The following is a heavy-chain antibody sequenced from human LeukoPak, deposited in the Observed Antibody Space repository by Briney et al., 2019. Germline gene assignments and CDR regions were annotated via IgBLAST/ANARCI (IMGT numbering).Heavy chain of an antibody. CDR2: INHSGST. D-gene: IGHD3-9*01. V-gene: IGHV4-4*02. CDR3: ARRHSLRYFDWP. J-gene: IGHJ5*02. Sequence: PSETLSLTCAVSGGSISSSTNWWSWVRQPPGKGLEWIGEINHSGSTNYNPSLKSRVTISVDTSKNQFSLKLSSVTAADTAVYYCARRHSLRYFDWPRRQGTLVTVSS. CDR1: GGSISSSTNW.